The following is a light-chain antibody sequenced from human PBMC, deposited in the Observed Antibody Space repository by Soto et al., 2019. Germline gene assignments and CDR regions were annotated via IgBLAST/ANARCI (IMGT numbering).Light chain of an antibody. CDR3: QQYNNWPPWT. CDR1: QSVNNY. J-gene: IGKJ1*01. Sequence: EIVMTLSPATLSVSPGERATLSCRASQSVNNYLAWYQQKPGQAPRLLIYGASIRATGIPVRFSGSGSGTEFALTISSRQSEDFAVYYCQQYNNWPPWTLGQGTKVEIK. CDR2: GAS. V-gene: IGKV3-15*01.